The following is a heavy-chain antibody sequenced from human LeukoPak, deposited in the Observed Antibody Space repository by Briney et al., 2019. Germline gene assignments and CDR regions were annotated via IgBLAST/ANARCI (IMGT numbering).Heavy chain of an antibody. Sequence: GGSLRLSCAASGFIFSTFDMTWVRQSPGKGLEWVASISGDGTYAPYADSAKGRFTISRDNSRNTLYLQMNSLRAEDTAVYYCAKYVASRRPPEYWGQGTLVTVSS. CDR1: GFIFSTFD. D-gene: IGHD6-6*01. V-gene: IGHV3-23*01. CDR3: AKYVASRRPPEY. J-gene: IGHJ4*02. CDR2: ISGDGTYA.